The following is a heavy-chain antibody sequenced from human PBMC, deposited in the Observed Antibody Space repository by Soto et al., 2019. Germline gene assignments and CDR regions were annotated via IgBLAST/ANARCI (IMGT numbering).Heavy chain of an antibody. J-gene: IGHJ6*02. CDR3: ARDLGIPMFGVPYGMNV. CDR1: GDSVRSYY. D-gene: IGHD3-3*01. V-gene: IGHV4-59*02. CDR2: IYYTGST. Sequence: PSETLSLTCTVSGDSVRSYYWGWIRQPPEKGLEWIGYIYYTGSTNYNPSLKSRVTISVDTSKNQFSLKLSSVTTADTAVYYCARDLGIPMFGVPYGMNVWGQGTTVTVSS.